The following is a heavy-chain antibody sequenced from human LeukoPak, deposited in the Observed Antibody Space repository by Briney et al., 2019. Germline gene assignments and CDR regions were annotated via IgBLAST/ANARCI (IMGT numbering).Heavy chain of an antibody. CDR2: ISSSSSYI. CDR1: GFTFSSYS. J-gene: IGHJ4*02. V-gene: IGHV3-21*04. CDR3: ARSTCSSGGTCYSALVY. Sequence: PGGSLRLSCAASGFTFSSYSMNWVRQAPGKGLEWVSSISSSSSYIYYADSVKGRFTISRDNSKNTLYLQMNSLRAEDTAVYYCARSTCSSGGTCYSALVYWGQGTLVTVSS. D-gene: IGHD2-15*01.